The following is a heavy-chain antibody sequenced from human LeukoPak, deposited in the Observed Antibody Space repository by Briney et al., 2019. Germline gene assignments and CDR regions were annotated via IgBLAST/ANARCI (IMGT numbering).Heavy chain of an antibody. V-gene: IGHV3-21*01. CDR2: ISSSSSYI. D-gene: IGHD5-24*01. J-gene: IGHJ4*02. CDR1: GFTFSSYS. Sequence: GGSLRLSCAASGFTFSSYSMNWVRQAPGKGLEWVSSISSSSSYIYYADSVKGRFTISRDNAKNSLYLQMNSLRAEDTAVYYCARVVDRVEMATITFYFDYWGQGTLVTVSS. CDR3: ARVVDRVEMATITFYFDY.